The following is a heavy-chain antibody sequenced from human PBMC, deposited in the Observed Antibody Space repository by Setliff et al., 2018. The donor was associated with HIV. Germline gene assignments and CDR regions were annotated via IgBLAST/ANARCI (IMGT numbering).Heavy chain of an antibody. CDR1: GGTFSSYA. V-gene: IGHV1-46*01. CDR3: ARGYCGCGICYSPNWLDP. J-gene: IGHJ5*02. D-gene: IGHD2-15*01. CDR2: INPSGGST. Sequence: GASVKVSCKASGGTFSSYAISWVRQAPGQGLEWMGIINPSGGSTSYAQKFQGRVTMTRDTSTSTVYMELRSLTSDDTAVYYCARGYCGCGICYSPNWLDPWGQGTLVTVSS.